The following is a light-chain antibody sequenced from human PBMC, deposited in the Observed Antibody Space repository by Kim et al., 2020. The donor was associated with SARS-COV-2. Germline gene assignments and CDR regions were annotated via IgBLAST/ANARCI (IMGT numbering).Light chain of an antibody. Sequence: SYELTQPLSVSVALGQTARITCGGNNIGSKNVHWYQQKPGQAPVLVVYRDRNRPSGIPERFSGSNSGHTATLTISRAQAGDEADYYCQVWDSRTDHVVFG. J-gene: IGLJ2*01. CDR2: RDR. CDR3: QVWDSRTDHVV. V-gene: IGLV3-9*01. CDR1: NIGSKN.